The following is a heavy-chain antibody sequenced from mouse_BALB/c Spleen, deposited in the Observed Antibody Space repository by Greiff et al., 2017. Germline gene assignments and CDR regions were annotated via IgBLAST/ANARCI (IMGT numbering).Heavy chain of an antibody. CDR3: ARGDSSPYAMNY. V-gene: IGHV5-17*02. J-gene: IGHJ4*01. D-gene: IGHD1-1*01. Sequence: EVHLVESGGGLVQPGGSRKLSCAASGFTFSSFGMHWVRQAPEKGLEWVAYISSGSSTIYYADTVKGRFTISRDNPKNTLFLQMTSLRSEDTAMYYCARGDSSPYAMNYGGKGTSVPVSS. CDR1: GFTFSSFG. CDR2: ISSGSSTI.